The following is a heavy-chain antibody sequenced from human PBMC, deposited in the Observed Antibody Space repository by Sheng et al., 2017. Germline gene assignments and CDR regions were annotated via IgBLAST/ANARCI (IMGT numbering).Heavy chain of an antibody. D-gene: IGHD3-10*01. CDR1: GFSLSTSGMC. CDR2: IDWDDDK. CDR3: ARIRRGDAYNPYYFDS. J-gene: IGHJ4*02. Sequence: QVTLRESGPALVKPTQTLTLTCTFSGFSLSTSGMCVSWIRQPPGKALEWLARIDWDDDKYYSTSLKTRLTISKDTSKNQVVLTMTNMDPVDTATYYCARIRRGDAYNPYYFDSWGQGTLVTVSS. V-gene: IGHV2-70*15.